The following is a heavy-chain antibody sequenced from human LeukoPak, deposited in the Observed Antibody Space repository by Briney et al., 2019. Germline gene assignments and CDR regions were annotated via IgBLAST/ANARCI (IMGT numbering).Heavy chain of an antibody. CDR3: ARGVTNYNPLDV. Sequence: ASVKVSCKASGCTFTPNSIDRVRQAPGQGLAWMGWMNPNNGNTGYAQKFRGRGTVTRDITITTAYMELSSLGSEDTAVYYCARGVTNYNPLDVWGKGTSVTVSS. J-gene: IGHJ6*04. CDR1: GCTFTPNS. D-gene: IGHD4/OR15-4a*01. CDR2: MNPNNGNT. V-gene: IGHV1-8*01.